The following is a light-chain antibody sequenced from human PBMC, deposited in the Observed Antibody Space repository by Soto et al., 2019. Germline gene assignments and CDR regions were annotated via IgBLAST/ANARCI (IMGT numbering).Light chain of an antibody. J-gene: IGKJ1*01. CDR1: QSISSW. Sequence: IPMAPCPSPLSASVGNRVTITCRASQSISSWLAWYQQKPGKAPKLLIYKASSLESGVPSRFSGSGSGTEFTLTISSLQPDDFATYYCQQYNSYPWTFGQGTKVDI. CDR3: QQYNSYPWT. V-gene: IGKV1-5*03. CDR2: KAS.